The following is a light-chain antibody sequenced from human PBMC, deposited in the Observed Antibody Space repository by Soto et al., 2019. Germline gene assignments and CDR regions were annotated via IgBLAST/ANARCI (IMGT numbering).Light chain of an antibody. V-gene: IGLV2-8*01. Sequence: QSVLTQPHSASGSPGQSVTISRTGTSXDVGGYNYVSWYQQHPGKAPKLMIYEVSKRPSGVPDRFSGSKSGNTASLTVSGLQAEDEADYYCSSYAGSNNYVFGTGTKVILL. CDR1: SXDVGGYNY. CDR2: EVS. CDR3: SSYAGSNNYV. J-gene: IGLJ1*01.